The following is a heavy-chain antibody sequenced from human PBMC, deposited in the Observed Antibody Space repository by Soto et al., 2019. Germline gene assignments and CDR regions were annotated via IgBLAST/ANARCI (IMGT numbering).Heavy chain of an antibody. CDR1: GFTFSSYG. V-gene: IGHV3-30*18. CDR3: AKDQVRVLVAASFDY. Sequence: QVQLVESGGGVVQPGRSLRLSCAASGFTFSSYGMHWVRQAPGKGLEWVAVISYDGSNKYYADSVKGRFTISRDNSKDTLYLQMNRLRAQDTAVYYCAKDQVRVLVAASFDYSGQATMVTLSS. CDR2: ISYDGSNK. J-gene: IGHJ4*02. D-gene: IGHD2-15*01.